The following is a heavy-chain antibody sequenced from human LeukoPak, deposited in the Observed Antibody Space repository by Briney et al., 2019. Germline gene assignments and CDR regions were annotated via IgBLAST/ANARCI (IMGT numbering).Heavy chain of an antibody. V-gene: IGHV4-34*01. J-gene: IGHJ3*02. CDR2: IYHSGST. CDR1: GGSFSGYY. CDR3: ARGPYSYDSSGAFDI. Sequence: SETLSLTCAVYGGSFSGYYWSWIRQPPGKGLEWIGEIYHSGSTNYNPSLKSRVTISVDKSKNQFSLKLSSVTAADTAVYFCARGPYSYDSSGAFDIWGQGTMVTVSS. D-gene: IGHD3-22*01.